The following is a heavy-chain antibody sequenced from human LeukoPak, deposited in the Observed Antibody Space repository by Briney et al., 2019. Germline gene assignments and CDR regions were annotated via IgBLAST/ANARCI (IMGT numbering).Heavy chain of an antibody. V-gene: IGHV3-23*01. CDR1: GFTFSSYA. Sequence: PGGSLRLSCAASGFTFSSYAMSWVRQAPGKGLEWVSAISGSGGSTYYVDSVKGRFTISRDNSKNTLYLQMNSLRAEDTAVYYCAKRLYGGNRSPFDHWGQGTLVTVSS. CDR2: ISGSGGST. CDR3: AKRLYGGNRSPFDH. J-gene: IGHJ4*02. D-gene: IGHD4-23*01.